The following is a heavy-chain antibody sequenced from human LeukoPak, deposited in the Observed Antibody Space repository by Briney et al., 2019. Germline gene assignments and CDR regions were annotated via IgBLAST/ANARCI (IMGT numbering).Heavy chain of an antibody. D-gene: IGHD5-12*01. V-gene: IGHV3-30*18. J-gene: IGHJ4*02. CDR3: AKDSAGGIVATYFDY. CDR1: GFTFSSYG. CDR2: ISYDGSNK. Sequence: GRSLRLSCAASGFTFSSYGMHWVRQAPGKGLEWVAVISYDGSNKYYADSVKGRFTISRDNSKNTLYLQMNSLRAEDTAVYYCAKDSAGGIVATYFDYWGQGTLVTVSS.